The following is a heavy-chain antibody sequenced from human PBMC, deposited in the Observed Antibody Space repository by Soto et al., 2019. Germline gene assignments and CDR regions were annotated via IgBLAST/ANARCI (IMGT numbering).Heavy chain of an antibody. CDR1: GFTFSSYG. J-gene: IGHJ5*02. D-gene: IGHD2-15*01. CDR2: IWYDGTNK. CDR3: ASDRAGYCSGGSCHNWFDP. Sequence: QVQLVESGGGVVQPGRSLRLSCAASGFTFSSYGMHWVRQAPGKGLEWVAVIWYDGTNKYYADSVKGRFTISRDNAKKTLYLQRNGLRAEDKAVYCCASDRAGYCSGGSCHNWFDPWGQGTLVNVSS. V-gene: IGHV3-33*01.